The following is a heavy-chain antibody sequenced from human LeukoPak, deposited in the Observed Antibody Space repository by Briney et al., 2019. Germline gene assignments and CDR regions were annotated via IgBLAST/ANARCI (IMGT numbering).Heavy chain of an antibody. D-gene: IGHD1-1*01. Sequence: GGSLRLSCAASGFTFSGYPMSWVRQAPRKGLEWVSSISGSGDSTYYADSVKGRFSISRDNSKNTLDLQMNSLSAEDTAVYYCAKRGANWRPFHYWGQGTLVTVSS. J-gene: IGHJ4*02. V-gene: IGHV3-23*01. CDR2: ISGSGDST. CDR3: AKRGANWRPFHY. CDR1: GFTFSGYP.